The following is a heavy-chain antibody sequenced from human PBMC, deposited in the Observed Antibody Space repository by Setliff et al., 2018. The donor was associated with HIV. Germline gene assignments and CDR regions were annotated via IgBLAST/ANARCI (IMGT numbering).Heavy chain of an antibody. Sequence: ASVKVSCKASGYTFTSYAMHWVRQAPGQRLEWMGWINAGNGNTKYSQKFQGRVTITTDTSTSTAYMELRSLRSDDTAVYYCARALLPAAFYYYYYMDVWGKGTTVTVSS. D-gene: IGHD2-2*01. CDR3: ARALLPAAFYYYYYMDV. J-gene: IGHJ6*03. V-gene: IGHV1-3*01. CDR1: GYTFTSYA. CDR2: INAGNGNT.